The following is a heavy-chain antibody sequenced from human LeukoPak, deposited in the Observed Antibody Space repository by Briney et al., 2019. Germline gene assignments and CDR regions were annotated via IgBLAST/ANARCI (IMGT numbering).Heavy chain of an antibody. CDR3: ARARGDIVVVPAAIWFDP. CDR2: IKPNNGGT. CDR1: GYTFTGYY. Sequence: GSVKVSCKASGYTFTGYYMHWVRQAPGQGLEWMGWIKPNNGGTNYAQKFQGRVTMTRDTSISTAYMELSRLRSDDTAVYYCARARGDIVVVPAAIWFDPWGQGTLVTVFS. V-gene: IGHV1-2*02. J-gene: IGHJ5*02. D-gene: IGHD2-2*01.